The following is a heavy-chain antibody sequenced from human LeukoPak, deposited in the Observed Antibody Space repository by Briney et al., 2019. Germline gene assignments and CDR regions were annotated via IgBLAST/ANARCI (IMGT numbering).Heavy chain of an antibody. CDR2: IKQDGGEI. CDR3: ARDKVVGATHFDY. Sequence: GGSLRLSCAASEFSVGSNYMTWVRQAPGKGLEWVANIKQDGGEIYYVDSVKGRFTISRDSAKNSLSLQMNSLRAEDTAVYYCARDKVVGATHFDYWGQGTLVTVSS. V-gene: IGHV3-7*01. J-gene: IGHJ4*02. CDR1: EFSVGSNY. D-gene: IGHD1-26*01.